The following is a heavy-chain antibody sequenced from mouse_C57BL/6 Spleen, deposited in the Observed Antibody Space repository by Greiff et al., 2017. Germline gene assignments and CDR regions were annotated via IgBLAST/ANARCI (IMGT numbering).Heavy chain of an antibody. J-gene: IGHJ1*03. CDR1: GYSFTGYY. CDR2: INPSTGGT. D-gene: IGHD2-14*01. Sequence: EVQLQQSGPELVKPGASVKISCKASGYSFTGYYMNWVKQSPEKSLEWIGEINPSTGGTTYNQKFKAKATLTVDKSSSTAYMQLKSLTSEASAVYYCARSGTRYFDVWGTGTTVTVSS. V-gene: IGHV1-42*01. CDR3: ARSGTRYFDV.